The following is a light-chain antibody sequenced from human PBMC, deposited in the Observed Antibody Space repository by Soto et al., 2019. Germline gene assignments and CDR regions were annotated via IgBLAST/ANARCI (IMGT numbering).Light chain of an antibody. CDR1: QSISSY. V-gene: IGKV1-39*01. CDR3: QHTYTTPPD. CDR2: AVS. Sequence: DIQMTQSPSSLSASVGDRVTIACRASQSISSYLNWYKQKPGKAPKLLIYAVSSLYSGVPSRFRGSRSATDFTRTIISLQPEDYATDYCQHTYTTPPDFGQGTKVYIK. J-gene: IGKJ1*01.